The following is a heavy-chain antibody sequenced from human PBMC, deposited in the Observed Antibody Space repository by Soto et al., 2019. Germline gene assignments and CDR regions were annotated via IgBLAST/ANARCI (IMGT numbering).Heavy chain of an antibody. CDR2: ISYDGSNK. CDR1: GFTFSSYG. Sequence: QVQLVESGGGVVQPGRSLRLSCAASGFTFSSYGMHWVRQAPGKGLEWVAVISYDGSNKYYADSVKGRFTISRDNSKNTLYMQMNSLRAEDTAVYYCAKDPGYYYYYMDVWGKGTTVTVSS. J-gene: IGHJ6*03. V-gene: IGHV3-30*18. CDR3: AKDPGYYYYYMDV.